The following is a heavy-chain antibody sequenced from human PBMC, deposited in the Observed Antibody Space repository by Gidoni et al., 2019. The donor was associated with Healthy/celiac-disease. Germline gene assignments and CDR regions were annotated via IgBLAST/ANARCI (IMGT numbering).Heavy chain of an antibody. CDR3: ANGYCSGGSCYYDY. V-gene: IGHV3-30*18. D-gene: IGHD2-15*01. Sequence: QVQLVESGGGVVQPGRYLRLSCAASGFTFSSYGMHWVRQAPGKGLEWVAVISYDGSNKYYADSVKGRFTISRDNSKNTLYLQMNSLRAEDTAVYYCANGYCSGGSCYYDYWGQGTLVTVSS. CDR1: GFTFSSYG. J-gene: IGHJ4*02. CDR2: ISYDGSNK.